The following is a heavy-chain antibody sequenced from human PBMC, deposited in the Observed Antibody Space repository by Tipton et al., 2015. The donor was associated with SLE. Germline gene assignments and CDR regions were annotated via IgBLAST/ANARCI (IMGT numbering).Heavy chain of an antibody. D-gene: IGHD3-9*01. CDR3: ARELYFDWLLHYFDY. V-gene: IGHV4-39*07. Sequence: LRLSCTVSGGSISSSSYYWGWIRQPPGKGLEWIGSIYYSGSTYYNPSLKSRVTISVDTSKNQFSLKLSSVTAADTAVYYCARELYFDWLLHYFDYWGQGTMVTVSS. CDR1: GGSISSSSYY. J-gene: IGHJ4*02. CDR2: IYYSGST.